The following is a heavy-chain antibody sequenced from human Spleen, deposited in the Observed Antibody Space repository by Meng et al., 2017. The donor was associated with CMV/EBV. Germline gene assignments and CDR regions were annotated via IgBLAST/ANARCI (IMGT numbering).Heavy chain of an antibody. J-gene: IGHJ6*02. CDR2: ISPSGRTI. Sequence: GGSLRLSCTTSGFTFSGYEMNWVRQAPGKGPEWLAYISPSGRTIYYADSVRGRFTISRDNAKTSLYLQMNSLRVEDTAVYYCARERAGTYNYYALDVWGQGTTVTVSS. V-gene: IGHV3-48*03. D-gene: IGHD6-25*01. CDR3: ARERAGTYNYYALDV. CDR1: GFTFSGYE.